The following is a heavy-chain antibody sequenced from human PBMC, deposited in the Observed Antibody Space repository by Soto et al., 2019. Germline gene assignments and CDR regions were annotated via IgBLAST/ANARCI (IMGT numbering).Heavy chain of an antibody. V-gene: IGHV3-20*04. D-gene: IGHD2-2*02. Sequence: EVQLVESGGGVVRPGGSLRLSCAASGFTFDDYAMSWVRQAPGKGLEWVAGINWNGRSTTYADSLKGRFTISRDNAKNTLHLQINSLRAEDTALYFCARCSSPSRDIMASFDHWGQGTLVTVSS. CDR1: GFTFDDYA. J-gene: IGHJ4*02. CDR2: INWNGRST. CDR3: ARCSSPSRDIMASFDH.